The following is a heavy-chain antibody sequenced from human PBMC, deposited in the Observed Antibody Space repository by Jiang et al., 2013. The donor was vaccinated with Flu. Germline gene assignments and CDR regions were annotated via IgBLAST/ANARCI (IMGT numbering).Heavy chain of an antibody. V-gene: IGHV1-69*04. CDR3: ARAAVDTAMDAPYYFGY. CDR1: GGTFSSYA. CDR2: IIPILGIA. Sequence: EVKKPGSSVKVSCKASGGTFSSYAISWVRQAPGQGLEWMGRIIPILGIANYAQKFQGRVTITADKSTSTAYMELSSLRSEDTAVYYCARAAVDTAMDAPYYFGYWGQGTLVTVSS. J-gene: IGHJ4*02. D-gene: IGHD5-18*01.